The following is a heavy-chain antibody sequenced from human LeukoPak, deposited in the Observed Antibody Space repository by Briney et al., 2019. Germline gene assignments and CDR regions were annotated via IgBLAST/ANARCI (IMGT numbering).Heavy chain of an antibody. V-gene: IGHV5-51*01. CDR1: GYSFTNYW. J-gene: IGHJ5*02. D-gene: IGHD2-15*01. Sequence: GESLQISCQGSGYSFTNYWIGWVRQMPGKGLEWMGIIHPADPDTKYSPSFEGQVTISADKSITTAYLQWSSLKDSDTAIYYCARQEYCSGGSCYTWFDPWGQGTLVIVSS. CDR3: ARQEYCSGGSCYTWFDP. CDR2: IHPADPDT.